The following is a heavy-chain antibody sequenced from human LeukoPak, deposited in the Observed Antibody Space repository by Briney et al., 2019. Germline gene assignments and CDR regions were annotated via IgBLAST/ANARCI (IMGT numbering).Heavy chain of an antibody. D-gene: IGHD3-10*01. CDR3: AKEPHLGITIPYYFDY. CDR1: GFTFSSYA. CDR2: ISGSGGST. V-gene: IGHV3-23*01. Sequence: GGSLRLSCAASGFTFSSYAMSWVRQAPGKGLEWVSAISGSGGSTYYADSVKGRFTISRDNSKNTLYLQMNSLRAEDTAVYYCAKEPHLGITIPYYFDYWGQGTLVTVSA. J-gene: IGHJ4*02.